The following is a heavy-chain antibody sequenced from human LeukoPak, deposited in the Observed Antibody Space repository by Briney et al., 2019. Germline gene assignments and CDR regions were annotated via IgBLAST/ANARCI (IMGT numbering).Heavy chain of an antibody. CDR1: GGSISSSSYY. Sequence: PSETLSLTCTVSGGSISSSSYYWGWIRQRPGKGLEWIGSIYYSGRTNYNPSLKSRITMSVDTSKNQFSLKLSSVAAADTAVYYCARIVVVPAAIYYYYYGMDVWGQGTTVTVSS. J-gene: IGHJ6*02. D-gene: IGHD2-2*01. CDR3: ARIVVVPAAIYYYYYGMDV. V-gene: IGHV4-39*07. CDR2: IYYSGRT.